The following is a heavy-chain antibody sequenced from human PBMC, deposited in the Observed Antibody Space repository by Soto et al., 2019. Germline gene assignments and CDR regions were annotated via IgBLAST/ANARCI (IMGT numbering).Heavy chain of an antibody. J-gene: IGHJ4*02. Sequence: LRLSCAVSGFTFSSHWMHWVRQAPGKGLVWVSRINSDGSSTNYADSVKGRFTISRDNAKNTLYLQMNSLRADDTAVYYCARDSSPYYDFWSGFYTYFDYWGQGALVTVSS. CDR1: GFTFSSHW. D-gene: IGHD3-3*01. CDR2: INSDGSST. CDR3: ARDSSPYYDFWSGFYTYFDY. V-gene: IGHV3-74*01.